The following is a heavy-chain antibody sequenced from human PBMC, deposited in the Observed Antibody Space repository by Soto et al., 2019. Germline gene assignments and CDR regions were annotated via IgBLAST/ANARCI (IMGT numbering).Heavy chain of an antibody. Sequence: EVQLVESGGGLVQPGGSLRLSCAASGFTVSSSYMGWVRQAPGKGLEWVSSIYSGGNTYYADSVRGRFTISTDNSKDTLYRQMNSLGVDDTAMYYCARHVGFYWYFDLWGRGNLVTVSS. CDR1: GFTVSSSY. CDR3: ARHVGFYWYFDL. J-gene: IGHJ2*01. D-gene: IGHD1-26*01. V-gene: IGHV3-66*04. CDR2: IYSGGNT.